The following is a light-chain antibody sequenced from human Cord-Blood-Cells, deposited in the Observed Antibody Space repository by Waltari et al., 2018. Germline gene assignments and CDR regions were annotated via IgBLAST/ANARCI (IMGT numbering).Light chain of an antibody. J-gene: IGLJ1*01. Sequence: QSALTQPASVSGSPGQSITISCTGTSSDVGSYNLVSWYQQHPGQAPKRMIYEVSKRPSGVSNRFSGSKSGNTASLTISGLQAEDEADYYCCSYAGSSSYVFGTGTKVTVL. CDR3: CSYAGSSSYV. CDR1: SSDVGSYNL. CDR2: EVS. V-gene: IGLV2-23*02.